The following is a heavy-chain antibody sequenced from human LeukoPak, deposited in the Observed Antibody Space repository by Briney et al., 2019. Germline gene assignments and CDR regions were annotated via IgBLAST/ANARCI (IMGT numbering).Heavy chain of an antibody. J-gene: IGHJ4*02. D-gene: IGHD3-3*01. Sequence: ASVKVSCKASGYTLIDYFVHWVRQAPGQGLEWMGRINPKSGDTEYPQKFQGRVTMTRDTSISTAYMELSRLRSDDTAVYYCARSGTFADFWSGYPDYRGQGTLVTVSS. V-gene: IGHV1-2*02. CDR3: ARSGTFADFWSGYPDY. CDR2: INPKSGDT. CDR1: GYTLIDYF.